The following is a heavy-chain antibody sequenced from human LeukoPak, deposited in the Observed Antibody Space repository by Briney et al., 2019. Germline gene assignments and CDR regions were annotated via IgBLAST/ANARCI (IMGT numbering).Heavy chain of an antibody. CDR3: ARRVQTTGVFDY. V-gene: IGHV1-2*06. CDR1: GYTFTDYY. CDR2: IKPNSGDT. D-gene: IGHD2-8*01. J-gene: IGHJ4*02. Sequence: GASVKVSCNASGYTFTDYYMYWVRQAPGQGLEWMGRIKPNSGDTNYAQKFQGRVTMTRDTSINTAYMELSRLKSDDTAVYYCARRVQTTGVFDYWGQGTLVTFSS.